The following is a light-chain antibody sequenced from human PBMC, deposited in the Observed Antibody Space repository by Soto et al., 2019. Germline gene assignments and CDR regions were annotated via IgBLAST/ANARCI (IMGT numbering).Light chain of an antibody. CDR1: NSDVGGYNY. CDR3: SSYAGSNNFVV. J-gene: IGLJ2*01. V-gene: IGLV2-8*01. Sequence: QSALTQPPSASGSPGQSVTISCTGTNSDVGGYNYVSWYQQHPDKAPKLMIYEVTKRPSGVPDRFSASKSGNTASLTVSGLQAEDEADYYCSSYAGSNNFVVFGGGTKLPS. CDR2: EVT.